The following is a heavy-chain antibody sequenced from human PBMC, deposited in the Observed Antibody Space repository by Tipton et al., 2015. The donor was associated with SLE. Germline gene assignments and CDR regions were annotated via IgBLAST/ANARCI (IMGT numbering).Heavy chain of an antibody. D-gene: IGHD2-21*01. V-gene: IGHV4-39*01. CDR1: GGSISSSSYY. Sequence: TLSLTCTVYGGSISSSSYYWGWIRQPPGKVLEWIGSSYYSGSTYYNPSLKSRVTISIDTSKNQFSLKLSSVTAADTAIYYCATCPYGVSGYWYFDLWGRGTLVTVSS. CDR3: ATCPYGVSGYWYFDL. J-gene: IGHJ2*01. CDR2: SYYSGST.